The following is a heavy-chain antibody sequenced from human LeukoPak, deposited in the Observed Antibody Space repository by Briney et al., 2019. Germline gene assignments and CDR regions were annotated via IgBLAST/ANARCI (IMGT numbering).Heavy chain of an antibody. CDR2: IYPGDSDT. Sequence: GHSRKISCKGSGYSVTSYWIGWVGQMPGKGLEWMGIIYPGDSDTRDSPSFQGQVTISADKSISTAYLQWSSLTDSDTDMYSCARIISGWYFDYWGQGSMVTVSS. V-gene: IGHV5-51*01. D-gene: IGHD6-19*01. J-gene: IGHJ4*02. CDR1: GYSVTSYW. CDR3: ARIISGWYFDY.